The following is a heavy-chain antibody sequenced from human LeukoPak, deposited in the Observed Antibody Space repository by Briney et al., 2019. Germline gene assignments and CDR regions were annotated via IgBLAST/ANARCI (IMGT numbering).Heavy chain of an antibody. Sequence: GGPLTLSCAASGFTFTSYAMTWVRQAPRKEPEWLSTISASGANTYYADSVKGRFTISRDNSKNTLYLQMNSLRAEDTAIYYCASCTCCGSRYFDYWGQGTLVTVSS. J-gene: IGHJ4*02. CDR3: ASCTCCGSRYFDY. CDR1: GFTFTSYA. CDR2: ISASGANT. D-gene: IGHD2-2*01. V-gene: IGHV3-23*01.